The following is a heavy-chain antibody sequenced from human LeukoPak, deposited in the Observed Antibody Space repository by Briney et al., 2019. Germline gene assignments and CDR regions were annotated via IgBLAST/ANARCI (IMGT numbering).Heavy chain of an antibody. CDR3: AGELGP. CDR2: IYTSGST. CDR1: GGSFSHHY. D-gene: IGHD1-26*01. V-gene: IGHV4-4*09. Sequence: SETLSLTCTVSGGSFSHHYWSWIRQPPGKGLEWIGYIYTSGSTNYNPSLKSRVTISVDTSKNQFSLKLSSVTAADTAVYYCAGELGPWGQGTLVTVSS. J-gene: IGHJ5*02.